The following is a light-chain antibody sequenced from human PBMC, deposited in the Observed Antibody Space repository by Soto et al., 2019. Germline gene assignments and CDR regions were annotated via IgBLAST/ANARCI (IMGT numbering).Light chain of an antibody. CDR1: QSVSSSY. J-gene: IGKJ1*01. Sequence: ETVVTKSPATLSLSPWERATLSCRASQSVSSSYLAWYQQKPGQAPRLLIYGASSRATGIPDRFSGSGSGTDFTLTISRLEPEDFAVFYCQQYGSSPRTFGQGTKVDI. CDR3: QQYGSSPRT. CDR2: GAS. V-gene: IGKV3-20*01.